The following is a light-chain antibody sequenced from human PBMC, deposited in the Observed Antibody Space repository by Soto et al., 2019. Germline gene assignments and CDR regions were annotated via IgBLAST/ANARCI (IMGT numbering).Light chain of an antibody. Sequence: DIVMTQSPATLSVSPRERATLSCGASQSISSNLAWFQQKPGRAPRLLIYDASTRATGIPARFSGSGSGTEFTLTISSLQSEDFVVYYCQQYNNWPPLTFGGGTKVDIK. J-gene: IGKJ4*01. V-gene: IGKV3-15*01. CDR2: DAS. CDR1: QSISSN. CDR3: QQYNNWPPLT.